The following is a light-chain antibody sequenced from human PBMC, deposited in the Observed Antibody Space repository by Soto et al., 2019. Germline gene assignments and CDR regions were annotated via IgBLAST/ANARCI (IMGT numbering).Light chain of an antibody. CDR3: QKYNPGT. J-gene: IGKJ1*01. CDR1: QGISNY. CDR2: AAS. Sequence: DIQMTQSPSSLSASVGDRVTITCLASQGISNYLAWYQQKPGKVPKLLIYAASTLQSGVPSRFSGSGSGTDSTLTISSLQPEDFVTYYCQKYNPGTFGQGTKVDIK. V-gene: IGKV1-27*01.